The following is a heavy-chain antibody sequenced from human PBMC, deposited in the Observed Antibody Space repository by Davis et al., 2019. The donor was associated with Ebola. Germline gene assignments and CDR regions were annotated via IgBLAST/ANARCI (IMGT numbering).Heavy chain of an antibody. CDR3: ATSKFYYDSSGYEHYFDY. CDR2: ISGSGGST. CDR1: GFTFSSYA. J-gene: IGHJ4*02. Sequence: PGGSLRLSCAASGFTFSSYAMSWVRQAPGKGLEWVSAISGSGGSTYYADSVKGRFTISRDNSKNTLYLQMNSLRAEDTAVYYCATSKFYYDSSGYEHYFDYWGQGTLVTVSS. D-gene: IGHD3-22*01. V-gene: IGHV3-23*01.